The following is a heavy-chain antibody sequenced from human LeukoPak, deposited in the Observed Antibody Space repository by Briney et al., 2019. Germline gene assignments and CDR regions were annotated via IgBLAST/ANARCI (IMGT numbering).Heavy chain of an antibody. Sequence: SGGSLRLSCAASGFTVSSNYMSWVRQAPGKGLEWVSVIYSGGSTYYTDSVKGRFTISRDDSKNTLYLQMNSLKTEDTAVYYCTTDYGDSNYWGQGTLVTVSS. V-gene: IGHV3-66*01. CDR2: IYSGGST. CDR3: TTDYGDSNY. J-gene: IGHJ4*02. D-gene: IGHD4-17*01. CDR1: GFTVSSNY.